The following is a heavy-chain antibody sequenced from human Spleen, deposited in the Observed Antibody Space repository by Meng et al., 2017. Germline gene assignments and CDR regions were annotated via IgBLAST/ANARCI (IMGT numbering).Heavy chain of an antibody. V-gene: IGHV3-33*08. Sequence: GESLKISCAASGFTFRSYGMHWVRQAPGKGLEWVAVIWYDGSNKYYADSVKGRFTISRDNSKNTLYLQMNSLRAEDTAVYYCARDFAAAGYWGQGTLVTVSS. CDR3: ARDFAAAGY. CDR2: IWYDGSNK. J-gene: IGHJ4*02. CDR1: GFTFRSYG. D-gene: IGHD2-2*01.